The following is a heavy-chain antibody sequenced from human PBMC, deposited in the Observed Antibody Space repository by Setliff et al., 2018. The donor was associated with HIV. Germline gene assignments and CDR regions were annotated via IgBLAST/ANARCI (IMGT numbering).Heavy chain of an antibody. V-gene: IGHV4-59*11. CDR2: MYFRGNA. D-gene: IGHD3-10*01. J-gene: IGHJ6*02. Sequence: KPSETLSLTCTVSGVSISSHYWSWIRQAPGKGLEWIGTMYFRGNARNSPSLKSRVAISVDTSKNQLSLNLTSVTAADTAVYYCARVETTVRGATYGMDVWGRGTTVTVS. CDR1: GVSISSHY. CDR3: ARVETTVRGATYGMDV.